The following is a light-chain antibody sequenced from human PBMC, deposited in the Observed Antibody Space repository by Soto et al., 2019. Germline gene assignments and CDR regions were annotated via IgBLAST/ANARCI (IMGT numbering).Light chain of an antibody. V-gene: IGLV1-44*01. CDR2: SNI. CDR3: AAWDASLNGYV. CDR1: NSNVGSKN. J-gene: IGLJ1*01. Sequence: QSALTQPPSASGTPGQRGTISCSGSNSNVGSKNVNWYQQLPGTAPKLLIYSNIQRPSGVPDRFSGSKSGTSASLAISGLQSEDETDYYCAAWDASLNGYVFGTGTKVTVL.